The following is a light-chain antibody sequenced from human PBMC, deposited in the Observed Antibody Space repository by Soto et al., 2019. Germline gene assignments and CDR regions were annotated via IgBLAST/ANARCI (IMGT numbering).Light chain of an antibody. Sequence: QSALTQPASVSGSPGQSITVSCTGTSSDVGAYNYVSWYQQHPGKVPKLMIYDVSHRPSGVSNRFSGSKSGNTASLTISGLQAEDEADYYCSSYTTRSTLVFSGGTKLTVL. J-gene: IGLJ2*01. CDR2: DVS. CDR1: SSDVGAYNY. V-gene: IGLV2-14*01. CDR3: SSYTTRSTLV.